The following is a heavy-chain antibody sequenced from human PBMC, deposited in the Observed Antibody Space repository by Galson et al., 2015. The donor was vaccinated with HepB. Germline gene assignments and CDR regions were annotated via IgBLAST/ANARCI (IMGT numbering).Heavy chain of an antibody. CDR1: GGTFSSYA. J-gene: IGHJ6*02. D-gene: IGHD3-9*01. CDR2: IIPILGIA. Sequence: SVKVSCKASGGTFSSYAISWVRQAPGQGLEWMGRIIPILGIANYAQKFQGRVTITADKSTSTAYMELSSLRSEDTAVYYCARGYYDILTGYYYYYGMDVWGQGTTVTVSS. CDR3: ARGYYDILTGYYYYYGMDV. V-gene: IGHV1-69*04.